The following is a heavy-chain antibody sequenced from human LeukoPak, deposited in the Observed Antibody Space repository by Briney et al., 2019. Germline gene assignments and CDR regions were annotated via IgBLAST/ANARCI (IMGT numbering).Heavy chain of an antibody. Sequence: SETLSLTCTVSGGSISSGDYYWSWIRQPPGKGLEWIGYIYYSGSTYYNPSLKGRVTISVDTSKNQFSLKLSSVTAADTAVYYCARGDGDYGVDYWGQGTLVTVSS. D-gene: IGHD4-17*01. V-gene: IGHV4-30-4*01. J-gene: IGHJ4*02. CDR3: ARGDGDYGVDY. CDR2: IYYSGST. CDR1: GGSISSGDYY.